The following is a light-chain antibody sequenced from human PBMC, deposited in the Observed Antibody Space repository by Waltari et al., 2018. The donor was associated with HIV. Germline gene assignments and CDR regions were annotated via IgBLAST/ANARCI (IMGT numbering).Light chain of an antibody. Sequence: NFMLTQPHSVSESPGKTVTISCTRSSGNIASYYVQWYQQRPDIAPTTVIYEDNKRPSGVPDRFSGSIDSSSNSASLTISGLKTEDEADYYCQSYYLTNVVFGGGTKLTVL. J-gene: IGLJ2*01. CDR1: SGNIASYY. CDR2: EDN. CDR3: QSYYLTNVV. V-gene: IGLV6-57*04.